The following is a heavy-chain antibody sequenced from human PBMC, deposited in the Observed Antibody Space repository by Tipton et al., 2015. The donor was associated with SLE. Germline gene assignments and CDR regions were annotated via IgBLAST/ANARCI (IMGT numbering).Heavy chain of an antibody. V-gene: IGHV4-4*07. CDR2: IYTSGST. J-gene: IGHJ3*02. Sequence: LRLSCTVSGGSINSYSWSWIRQPAEKGLEWIGRIYTSGSTNYNPSLKSRVTMSVDTSKNQFSLNLGSMTAADTAVYYCARDRGGNYLSAFDIWGQGTMVTVSS. CDR3: ARDRGGNYLSAFDI. D-gene: IGHD4-23*01. CDR1: GGSINSYS.